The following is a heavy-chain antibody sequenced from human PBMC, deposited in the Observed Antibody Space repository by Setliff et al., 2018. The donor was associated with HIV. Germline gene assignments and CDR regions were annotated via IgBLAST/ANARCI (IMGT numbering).Heavy chain of an antibody. D-gene: IGHD2-21*02. CDR2: IYYSGGT. J-gene: IGHJ6*03. CDR3: ASAYCGGDCCSRTRKFYYYYYMDV. CDR1: GGSISSYY. Sequence: PSETLSLTCTVSGGSISSYYWSWIRQPPGKGLEWIGYIYYSGGTNYNPSLKSRVTISVDTSKNQFSLKLSSVTAADTAVYYCASAYCGGDCCSRTRKFYYYYYMDVWGKGTTVTVSS. V-gene: IGHV4-59*08.